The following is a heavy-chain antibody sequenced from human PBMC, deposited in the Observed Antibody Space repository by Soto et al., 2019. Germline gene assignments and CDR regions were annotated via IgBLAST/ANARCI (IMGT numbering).Heavy chain of an antibody. CDR3: ASMGSDYYRY. V-gene: IGHV4-30-4*01. J-gene: IGHJ4*02. Sequence: SETLSLTCTVSGGSISSGDYYWSWMRHPPGKGLEWIGYIYYIGSTYYNPSLMSRVTISVDTSKNQFSLKPSSVTAADTAVYYCASMGSDYYRYWGQRTLITVST. CDR2: IYYIGST. D-gene: IGHD3-22*01. CDR1: GGSISSGDYY.